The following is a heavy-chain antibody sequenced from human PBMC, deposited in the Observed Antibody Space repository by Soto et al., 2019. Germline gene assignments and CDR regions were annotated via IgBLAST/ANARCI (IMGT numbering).Heavy chain of an antibody. V-gene: IGHV4-34*01. CDR3: ARGLITGSHYSGGWYYFDS. D-gene: IGHD6-19*01. Sequence: QVQLQQSGAGLLKPSETLSLTCAVYGESFSGYIWTWIRQTPGKGLQWIGQINHSGSASYNPSIKSRVTISVHTSNSQCSLELSSVTAADTAVYYCARGLITGSHYSGGWYYFDSWGQGTQVTVSS. J-gene: IGHJ4*02. CDR2: INHSGSA. CDR1: GESFSGYI.